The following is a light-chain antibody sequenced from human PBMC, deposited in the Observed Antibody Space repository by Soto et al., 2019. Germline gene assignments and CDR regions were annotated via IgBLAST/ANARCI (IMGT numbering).Light chain of an antibody. V-gene: IGLV8-61*01. CDR3: ALYVGSGIHWV. J-gene: IGLJ3*02. CDR2: NTN. Sequence: QTVVTQEPSFSVSPGGTVTLTCGLTSGSVSTRNYPSWYQQIPGQAPRTLIYNTNTRSCGVPDRFSGSILGNKAALTITGAQAADESDYYCALYVGSGIHWVFGGGTKLTVL. CDR1: SGSVSTRNY.